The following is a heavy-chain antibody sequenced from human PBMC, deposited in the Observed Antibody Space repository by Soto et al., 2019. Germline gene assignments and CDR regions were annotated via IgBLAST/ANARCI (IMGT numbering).Heavy chain of an antibody. CDR1: GFSLSEYY. J-gene: IGHJ4*02. CDR3: ARDTPETIGYGSGTFYY. Sequence: QVQLVESGGGLVKPGGSLRLSCVASGFSLSEYYMSWIRLAPRKGLEWVSYISSSSRYTNYADSVKGRFTVSRDNAKNSVYLQMNSLTAEDTAVYYCARDTPETIGYGSGTFYYWGQGTLVTVSS. V-gene: IGHV3-11*05. D-gene: IGHD6-19*01. CDR2: ISSSSRYT.